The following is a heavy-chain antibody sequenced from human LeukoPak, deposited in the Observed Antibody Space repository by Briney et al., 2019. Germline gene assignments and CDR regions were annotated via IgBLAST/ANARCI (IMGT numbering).Heavy chain of an antibody. Sequence: SETLSLTCTVSGGSISSSSYYWGWIRQPPGKGLEWIGSIYYSGSTYYNPSLKSRVTISVDTSKNQFSLKLSSVTAADTAVYYCARSITWGLSGAFDIWGQGTMVTVSS. CDR1: GGSISSSSYY. V-gene: IGHV4-39*01. CDR2: IYYSGST. CDR3: ARSITWGLSGAFDI. J-gene: IGHJ3*02. D-gene: IGHD3-16*02.